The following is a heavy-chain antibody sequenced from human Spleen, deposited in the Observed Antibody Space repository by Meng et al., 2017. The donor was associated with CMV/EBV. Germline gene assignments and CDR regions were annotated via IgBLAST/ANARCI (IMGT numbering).Heavy chain of an antibody. J-gene: IGHJ4*02. CDR3: AREVHYYDSHGIDY. Sequence: ASGYRFATYGLRWVRLVPGQGLEWVGWMSSHNGNTNYGEKFQGRVTMTMHTSTNAAHMDLRDLRSDDTAVYFCAREVHYYDSHGIDYWGQGTLVTVSS. CDR1: GYRFATYG. V-gene: IGHV1-18*01. D-gene: IGHD3-22*01. CDR2: MSSHNGNT.